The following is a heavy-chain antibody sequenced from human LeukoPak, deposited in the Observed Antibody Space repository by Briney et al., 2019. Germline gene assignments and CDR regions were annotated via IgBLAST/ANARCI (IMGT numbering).Heavy chain of an antibody. D-gene: IGHD3-9*01. CDR3: AKAVWGLRYVDWFTGGFDY. Sequence: GGSLRLSCAASGFTFDDYPMHWVRQAPGKGLEWVSGISWSGGSIGYAGSVKCRFTISRDNDKNSLYLQMNRLRAEDTTLYYDAKAVWGLRYVDWFTGGFDYWGQGTLVTVSS. CDR2: ISWSGGSI. CDR1: GFTFDDYP. J-gene: IGHJ4*02. V-gene: IGHV3-9*01.